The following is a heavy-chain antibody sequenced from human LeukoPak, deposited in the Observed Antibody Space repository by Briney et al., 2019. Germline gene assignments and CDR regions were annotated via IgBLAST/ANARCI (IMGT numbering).Heavy chain of an antibody. V-gene: IGHV4-34*01. D-gene: IGHD5-18*01. Sequence: PSETLSLTCAVYGGSFSGYYWSWIRRPPGKGLEWIGEINHSGSTNYNPSLKSRVTISVDTSKNQFSLKLSSVTAADTAVYYCARARRGYSYGFDYWGQGTLVTVSS. CDR3: ARARRGYSYGFDY. CDR1: GGSFSGYY. CDR2: INHSGST. J-gene: IGHJ4*02.